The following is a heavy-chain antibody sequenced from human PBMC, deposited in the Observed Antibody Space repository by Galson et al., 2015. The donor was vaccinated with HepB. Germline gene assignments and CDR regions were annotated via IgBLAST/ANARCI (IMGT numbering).Heavy chain of an antibody. CDR3: ARAGYSYGFVTFDY. V-gene: IGHV4-61*01. Sequence: SETLSLTCTVSGGSVSSGSYYWSWIRQPPGKGLEWIGYIYYSGSTNYNPSLKSRVTISVDTSKNQFSLKLSSVTAADTAVYYCARAGYSYGFVTFDYWGQGTLVTVSS. J-gene: IGHJ4*02. CDR1: GGSVSSGSYY. D-gene: IGHD5-18*01. CDR2: IYYSGST.